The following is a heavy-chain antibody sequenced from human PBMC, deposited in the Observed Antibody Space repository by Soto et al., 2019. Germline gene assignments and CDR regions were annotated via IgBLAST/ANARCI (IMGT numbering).Heavy chain of an antibody. CDR1: GGTFSTYT. J-gene: IGHJ4*02. V-gene: IGHV1-69*02. D-gene: IGHD4-17*01. CDR3: ATTYGDYVVQYYDC. Sequence: QVQLVQSGAEVKKPGSSVKVSCKASGGTFSTYTISWVRQAPGQGLEWMGRIIPIPGIANYAQKFRGRVTITADKSTGTAYMQVSSLRSEYTALYYCATTYGDYVVQYYDCWGQGTLVTVSS. CDR2: IIPIPGIA.